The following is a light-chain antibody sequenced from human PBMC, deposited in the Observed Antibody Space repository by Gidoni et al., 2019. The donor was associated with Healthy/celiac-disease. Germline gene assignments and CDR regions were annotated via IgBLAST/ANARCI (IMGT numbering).Light chain of an antibody. J-gene: IGKJ1*01. V-gene: IGKV1-39*01. Sequence: DIQMTQSPSSLSASVGDRVTITCRASQSISSYLNWYQQKPGKAPKLLIYAASCLQSWVPSRFSGSGSWTDFTLTIISLQPEDFATYYCQQSYSTFWTFGQGTKVEIK. CDR3: QQSYSTFWT. CDR1: QSISSY. CDR2: AAS.